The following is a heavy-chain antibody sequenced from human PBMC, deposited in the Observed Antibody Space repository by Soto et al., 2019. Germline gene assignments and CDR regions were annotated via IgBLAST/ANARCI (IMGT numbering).Heavy chain of an antibody. CDR1: GFTFSSYG. V-gene: IGHV3-33*01. Sequence: GGSLRLSCAASGFTFSSYGMHWVRQAPGKGLEWVAVIWYDGSNKYYADSVKGRFTISRDNSKNTLYLQMNSLRAEDTAVYYCARAPGGPPYYYYYMDVWGKGTTVTVSS. CDR2: IWYDGSNK. D-gene: IGHD1-26*01. J-gene: IGHJ6*03. CDR3: ARAPGGPPYYYYYMDV.